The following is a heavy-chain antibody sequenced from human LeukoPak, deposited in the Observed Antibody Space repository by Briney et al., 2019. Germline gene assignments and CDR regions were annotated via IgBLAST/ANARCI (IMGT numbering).Heavy chain of an antibody. V-gene: IGHV4-39*01. CDR1: GGSISSSSYY. CDR2: IYYSGST. Sequence: PSETLSLTCTVSGGSISSSSYYWGWIRQPLGKGLEWIGSIYYSGSTYYNPSLKSRVTISVDTSKNQFSLKLSSVTAADTAVYYCARITMVRGVASNWFDPWGQGTLVTVSS. D-gene: IGHD3-10*01. J-gene: IGHJ5*02. CDR3: ARITMVRGVASNWFDP.